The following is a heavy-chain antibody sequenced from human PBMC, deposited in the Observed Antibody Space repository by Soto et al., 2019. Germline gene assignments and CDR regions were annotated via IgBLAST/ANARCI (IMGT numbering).Heavy chain of an antibody. CDR3: ARQGDSQHYGMDV. D-gene: IGHD2-21*02. J-gene: IGHJ6*02. V-gene: IGHV5-10-1*01. CDR2: IDPSDSYT. Sequence: YWISWVRQMPGKGLEWMGRIDPSDSYTNYSPSFQGHVTISADKSISTAYLQWSSLKASDTAMYYCARQGDSQHYGMDVWGQGTTVTVSS. CDR1: YW.